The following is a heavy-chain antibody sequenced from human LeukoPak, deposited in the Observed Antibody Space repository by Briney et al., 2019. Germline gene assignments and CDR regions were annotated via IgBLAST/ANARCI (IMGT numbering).Heavy chain of an antibody. CDR1: GGSLSGYY. Sequence: SETLSLTCAVSGGSLSGYYWTWIRQPPGKGLEWIGSIYYSGSTYYNPSLKSRVTISVDTSKNQFSLKLSSVTAADTAVYYCARGFYYYDSSGYWGYWGQGTLVTVSS. D-gene: IGHD3-22*01. V-gene: IGHV4-34*01. CDR3: ARGFYYYDSSGYWGY. CDR2: IYYSGST. J-gene: IGHJ4*02.